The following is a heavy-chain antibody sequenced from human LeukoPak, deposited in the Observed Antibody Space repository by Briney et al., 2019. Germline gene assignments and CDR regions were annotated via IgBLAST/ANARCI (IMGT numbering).Heavy chain of an antibody. CDR3: ARACSGGSCHAGDY. V-gene: IGHV3-74*01. D-gene: IGHD2-15*01. J-gene: IGHJ4*02. Sequence: GGSLKLSCAASGFTFSTYWMHWVRQAPGKGLVWVSRIKPDGSGTNYADSVKGRFTISRDNAKNTLYLQMNSLRAEDTAVYYCARACSGGSCHAGDYWGQGTLVTVSS. CDR2: IKPDGSGT. CDR1: GFTFSTYW.